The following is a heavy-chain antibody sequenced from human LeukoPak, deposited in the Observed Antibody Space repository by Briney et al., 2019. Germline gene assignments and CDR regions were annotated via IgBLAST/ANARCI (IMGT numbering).Heavy chain of an antibody. CDR2: TYYRSKWYN. Sequence: SQTLSLTCDISGHSVSSTSVAWDWIRQSPSRGLEWLGRTYYRSKWYNDYALSVKSRMIINADTSKNQFSLQLNSVTPEDTAVYYCAREIMVRGELDYWGQGTLVTVSS. J-gene: IGHJ4*02. V-gene: IGHV6-1*01. D-gene: IGHD3-10*01. CDR3: AREIMVRGELDY. CDR1: GHSVSSTSVA.